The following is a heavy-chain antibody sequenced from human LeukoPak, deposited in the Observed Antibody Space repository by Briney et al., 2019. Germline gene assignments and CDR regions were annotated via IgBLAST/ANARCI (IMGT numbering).Heavy chain of an antibody. D-gene: IGHD3-9*01. CDR3: AKAGYYDIWTFDY. CDR2: ISSNGGST. J-gene: IGHJ4*02. V-gene: IGHV3-64*01. CDR1: GFTFSSYA. Sequence: GGSLRLSCAASGFTFSSYAMHWVRQAPGKGLEYVSAISSNGGSTYYANSVKGRFTISRDNSKNTLYLQMNSLRAEDTAVYYCAKAGYYDIWTFDYWGQGTLVTVSS.